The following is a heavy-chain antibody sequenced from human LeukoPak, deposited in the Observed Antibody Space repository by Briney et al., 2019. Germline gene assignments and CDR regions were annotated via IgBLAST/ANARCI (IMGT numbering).Heavy chain of an antibody. J-gene: IGHJ4*02. V-gene: IGHV1-46*01. D-gene: IGHD3-16*01. CDR3: ASHSGLYGGYVDY. Sequence: GASVKVSCKASGYTFSDYYLHWVRQAPGQGLEWMGIINPSGGSTSYAQKFQGRVTMTRDTSTSTVYMELSSLRSEDTAVYYCASHSGLYGGYVDYWGQGTLVTVSS. CDR1: GYTFSDYY. CDR2: INPSGGST.